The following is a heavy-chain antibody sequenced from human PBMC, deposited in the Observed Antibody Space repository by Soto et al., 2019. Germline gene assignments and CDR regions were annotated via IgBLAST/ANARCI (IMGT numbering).Heavy chain of an antibody. CDR1: GDSINIAVYY. V-gene: IGHV4-31*03. J-gene: IGHJ5*02. CDR2: IYYSGST. Sequence: PSDTLSLTCTVSGDSINIAVYYWSWIRQHPGKGLEWIGYIYYSGSTYYNPSLKSRVTISVDTSKNQFSLKLSSVTAADTAVYYCARTPSAWGQGTLVTVSS. CDR3: ARTPSA.